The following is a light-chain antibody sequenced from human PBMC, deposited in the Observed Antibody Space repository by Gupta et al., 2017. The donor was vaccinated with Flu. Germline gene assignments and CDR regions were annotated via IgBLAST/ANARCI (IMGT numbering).Light chain of an antibody. Sequence: SQSLVQRNGNTYLHWFQQRPGQSPRRLIYKVSNRDSGVPDRFSGRGSGTDFTLKISRVEADDVGVYYCMQGTGWPYAFDQGTKLEI. CDR1: QSLVQRNGNTY. J-gene: IGKJ2*01. V-gene: IGKV2-30*02. CDR2: KVS. CDR3: MQGTGWPYA.